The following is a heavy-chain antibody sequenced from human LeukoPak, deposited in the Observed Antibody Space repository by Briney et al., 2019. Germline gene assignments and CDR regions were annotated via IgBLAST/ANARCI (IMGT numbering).Heavy chain of an antibody. CDR1: GGTFSSYA. CDR3: ARYTTVTSKDAFDI. D-gene: IGHD4-17*01. V-gene: IGHV1-69*05. Sequence: SVKVSCKASGGTFSSYAISWVRQAPGQGLEWMGGIIPILGTANYAQKFQGRVTITTDESTSTAYMELSSLRSEDTAVYYCARYTTVTSKDAFDIWGQGTMVTVSS. CDR2: IIPILGTA. J-gene: IGHJ3*02.